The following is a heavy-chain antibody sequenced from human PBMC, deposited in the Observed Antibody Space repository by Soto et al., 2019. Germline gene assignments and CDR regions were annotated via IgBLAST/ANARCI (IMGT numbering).Heavy chain of an antibody. CDR1: GGSISSSSYY. D-gene: IGHD4-17*01. J-gene: IGHJ4*02. V-gene: IGHV4-39*01. CDR3: VGGDYGVFDY. Sequence: PSETLSLTCTVSGGSISSSSYYWGWIRQPPGKGLEWIGSIYYSGSTYYNLSLKSRVTISVDTSKNQFSLKLSSVTAADTAVYYCVGGDYGVFDYWGQGTLVTVSS. CDR2: IYYSGST.